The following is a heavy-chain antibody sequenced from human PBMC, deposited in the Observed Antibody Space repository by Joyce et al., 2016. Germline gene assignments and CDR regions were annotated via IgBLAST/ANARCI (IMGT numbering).Heavy chain of an antibody. CDR3: ASQPPKYYAMDV. Sequence: QVQLVQSGTEVKKPGSSVKVSCKASGGTFSGYAISWVRQAPGQGLEWMGGFIPIYATIYYAQKFQGRVTISADESTSTTYMELSSLRSEDTAVYFCASQPPKYYAMDVWGQGTTVTVSS. V-gene: IGHV1-69*01. D-gene: IGHD1-14*01. CDR1: GGTFSGYA. CDR2: FIPIYATI. J-gene: IGHJ6*02.